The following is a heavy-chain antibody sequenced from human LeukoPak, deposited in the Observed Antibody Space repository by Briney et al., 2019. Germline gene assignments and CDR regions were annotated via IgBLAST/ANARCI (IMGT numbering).Heavy chain of an antibody. CDR2: IYTSGST. J-gene: IGHJ4*02. V-gene: IGHV4-61*02. CDR3: ARDLGGYEFDY. CDR1: GGPISSGSYY. Sequence: PSETLSLTCTVSGGPISSGSYYWSWIRQPAGKGLEWIGRIYTSGSTNYNPSLKSRVTISVDTSKNQFSLKLSSVTPADTAVYYCARDLGGYEFDYWGQGTLVTVSS. D-gene: IGHD5-12*01.